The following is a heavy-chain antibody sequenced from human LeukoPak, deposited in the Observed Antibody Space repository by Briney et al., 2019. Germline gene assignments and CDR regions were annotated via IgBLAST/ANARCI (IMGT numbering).Heavy chain of an antibody. CDR2: IYYSGST. V-gene: IGHV4-61*01. Sequence: SETLSLTCTVSGGSISSSSYYWSWIRQPPGRGLEWIGYIYYSGSTNYNPSLKSRVTISVDTSKNQFSLKLSSVTAADTAVYYCARAGGYCSSTSCLSFDYWGQGTLVTVSS. J-gene: IGHJ4*02. CDR1: GGSISSSSYY. D-gene: IGHD2-2*01. CDR3: ARAGGYCSSTSCLSFDY.